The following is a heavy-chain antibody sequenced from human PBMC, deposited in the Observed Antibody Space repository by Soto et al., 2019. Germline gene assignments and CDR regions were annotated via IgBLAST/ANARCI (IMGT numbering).Heavy chain of an antibody. D-gene: IGHD6-6*01. CDR2: IYYSGST. Sequence: SETLSLTCTVSGGSISSYYWSWIRQPPGKGLEWIGYIYYSGSTNYNPSLKSRVTISVDTSKNQFSLKLSSVTAADTAVYYCARVRSKEYSSHIDPWGQGTLVTVSS. CDR1: GGSISSYY. V-gene: IGHV4-59*01. J-gene: IGHJ5*02. CDR3: ARVRSKEYSSHIDP.